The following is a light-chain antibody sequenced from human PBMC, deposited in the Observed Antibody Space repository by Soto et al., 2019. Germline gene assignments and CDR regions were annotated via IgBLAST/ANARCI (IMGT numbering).Light chain of an antibody. CDR2: DAS. Sequence: EIVLTQSPATLSLSPGERATLSCRASQSVSSYLAWYQQKPGQAPRLLIYDASNRATGIPARFSGSGSGTDFALTISSLEPEDFAVYYCQQRSNWPPLTFGGRTKLEIK. J-gene: IGKJ4*01. CDR1: QSVSSY. CDR3: QQRSNWPPLT. V-gene: IGKV3-11*01.